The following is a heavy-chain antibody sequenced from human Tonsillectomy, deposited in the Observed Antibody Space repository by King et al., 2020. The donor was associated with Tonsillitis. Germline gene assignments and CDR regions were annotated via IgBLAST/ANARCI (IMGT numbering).Heavy chain of an antibody. J-gene: IGHJ4*02. CDR1: GFTFSSYS. CDR3: ASGIAVPDPFEH. D-gene: IGHD6-19*01. Sequence: VQLVESGGGLVKPGGSLRLSCAASGFTFSSYSMNWVRQAPGKGLEWVSSMSSDRSYIFYADSVKGRFTISRDNAKNSLYLHMNSLRAEDTAVYYCASGIAVPDPFEHWGQGTLVTVSS. V-gene: IGHV3-21*01. CDR2: MSSDRSYI.